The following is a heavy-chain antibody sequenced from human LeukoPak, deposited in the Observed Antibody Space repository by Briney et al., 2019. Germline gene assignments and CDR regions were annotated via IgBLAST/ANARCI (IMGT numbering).Heavy chain of an antibody. CDR2: IRYDGSNR. CDR3: ARVGGYCSGGSCYSGEAEADPYYYYMDV. Sequence: GGSLRLSCAASGFTFSSYGMHWVRQAPGKGLEWVAFIRYDGSNRYYADSVKGRFTISRDNSKNTLYLQMNSLRAEDTAVYYCARVGGYCSGGSCYSGEAEADPYYYYMDVWGKGTTVTVSS. J-gene: IGHJ6*03. D-gene: IGHD2-15*01. V-gene: IGHV3-30*02. CDR1: GFTFSSYG.